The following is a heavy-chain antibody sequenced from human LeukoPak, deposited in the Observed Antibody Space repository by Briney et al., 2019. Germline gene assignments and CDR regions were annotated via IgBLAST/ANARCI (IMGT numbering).Heavy chain of an antibody. CDR1: GFTFGTYS. J-gene: IGHJ4*02. CDR2: IAGSGGYI. D-gene: IGHD3-9*01. Sequence: GGSLRLSCAASGFTFGTYSMIWVRQAPGKGLEWVSSIAGSGGYIYYADSVKGRFTISRDNAKNSLYLQMNSLRAEDTAVYYCARFRLSNYDILTGYYYYFDYWGQGTLVTVSS. CDR3: ARFRLSNYDILTGYYYYFDY. V-gene: IGHV3-21*01.